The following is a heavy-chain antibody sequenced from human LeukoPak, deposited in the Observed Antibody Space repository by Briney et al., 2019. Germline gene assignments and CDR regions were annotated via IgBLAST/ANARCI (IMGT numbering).Heavy chain of an antibody. J-gene: IGHJ4*02. CDR3: ARNREGGSSWPNFDY. D-gene: IGHD6-13*01. CDR1: GGSISGYY. Sequence: SETLSLTCAVSGGSISGYYWSWIRQPPGQGLEWIGYVYYSGSTNYNPSLKSRVTISVDTSKNQFSLRLKSVTAADTAIHYCARNREGGSSWPNFDYWGQGSLVTVSS. V-gene: IGHV4-59*01. CDR2: VYYSGST.